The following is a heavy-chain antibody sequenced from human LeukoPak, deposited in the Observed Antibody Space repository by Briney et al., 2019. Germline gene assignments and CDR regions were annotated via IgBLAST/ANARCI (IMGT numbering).Heavy chain of an antibody. J-gene: IGHJ4*02. CDR2: NSDSGGST. CDR1: GFTLSSYA. V-gene: IGHV3-23*01. D-gene: IGHD3-10*01. Sequence: GGSLRLSCAASGFTLSSYAMSWVRQAPGEGLEWVSANSDSGGSTYYADSVKGRFTISRDNSKNTLYLQMNSQRAEDTAVYYCAKDREGVMVRGVIIPPGYWGQGTLVTVSS. CDR3: AKDREGVMVRGVIIPPGY.